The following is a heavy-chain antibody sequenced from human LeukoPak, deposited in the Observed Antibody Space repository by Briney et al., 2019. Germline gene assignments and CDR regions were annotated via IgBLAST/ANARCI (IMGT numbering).Heavy chain of an antibody. CDR3: ARGYQLAVFGY. J-gene: IGHJ4*02. CDR1: GYTLTELS. Sequence: GASVKVSCKVSGYTLTELSMHWVRQAPGKGLEWMGGFDPEDGETIYAQKFQGRVTMTRDTSTSTVYMELSSLRSEDTAVYYCARGYQLAVFGYWGQGTLVTVSS. CDR2: FDPEDGET. V-gene: IGHV1-24*01. D-gene: IGHD3-10*02.